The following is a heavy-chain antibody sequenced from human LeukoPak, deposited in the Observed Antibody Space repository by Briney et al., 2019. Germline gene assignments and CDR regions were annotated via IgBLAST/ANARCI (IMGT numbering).Heavy chain of an antibody. V-gene: IGHV3-53*01. J-gene: IGHJ4*02. Sequence: PGGSRRLSCAASGFTVINTYMSWVRQAPGKGLGWVSVIYSDGLIYYADSVKGRFTISRDNSNNTLYLQMNSLRAEDTAVYYCTRDPTDSGLGDYWGQGTLVTVSS. D-gene: IGHD6-19*01. CDR1: GFTVINTY. CDR2: IYSDGLI. CDR3: TRDPTDSGLGDY.